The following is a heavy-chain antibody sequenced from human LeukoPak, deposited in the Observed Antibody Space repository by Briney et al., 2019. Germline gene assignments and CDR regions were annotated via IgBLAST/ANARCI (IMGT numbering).Heavy chain of an antibody. V-gene: IGHV4-59*01. CDR3: ARVLQKTVWGVPDKWFAP. D-gene: IGHD3-10*01. CDR1: GASIRSYS. J-gene: IGHJ5*02. Sequence: PPETLSLTCIVSGASIRSYSRTWIRQPPGKGLEGIAYMYNSGSDSNPSLKSRVTISVDTSKNQFSLNLKSVTAADTAVYYCARVLQKTVWGVPDKWFAPWGRGIPVTVSS. CDR2: MYNSGS.